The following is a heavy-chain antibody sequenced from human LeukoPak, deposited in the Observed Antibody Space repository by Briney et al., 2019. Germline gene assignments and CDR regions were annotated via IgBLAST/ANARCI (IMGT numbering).Heavy chain of an antibody. CDR2: ISAYNGNT. D-gene: IGHD2-15*01. V-gene: IGHV1-18*01. CDR3: ARDVFCSGNSCLRDAFDI. CDR1: GYTFTSYG. Sequence: ASVKVSCKASGYTFTSYGISWVRQAPGQSLEWLGWISAYNGNTYYAENFQARVTMTTDTSTSTAYMELRSLKSDDTAVYYCARDVFCSGNSCLRDAFDIWGQGTKVTVSS. J-gene: IGHJ3*02.